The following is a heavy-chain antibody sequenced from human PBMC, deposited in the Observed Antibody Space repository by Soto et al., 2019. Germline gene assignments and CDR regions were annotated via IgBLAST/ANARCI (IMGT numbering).Heavy chain of an antibody. V-gene: IGHV4-34*01. J-gene: IGHJ4*02. D-gene: IGHD6-19*01. CDR2: INHSGST. Sequence: SETLSLTCAVYGGSFSGYYWSWIRQPPGKGLEWIGEINHSGSTNYNPSLKSRVTISVDTPKNQFSLKLSSVTAADTAVYYCATSPRYSSGWYDYWGQGTLVTVSS. CDR1: GGSFSGYY. CDR3: ATSPRYSSGWYDY.